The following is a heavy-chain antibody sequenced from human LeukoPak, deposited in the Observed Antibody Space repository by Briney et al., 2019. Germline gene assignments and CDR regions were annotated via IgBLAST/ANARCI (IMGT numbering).Heavy chain of an antibody. CDR3: AREGFSRGYYQYYYMDV. CDR2: ISGSGGST. J-gene: IGHJ6*03. CDR1: GFTCSTYG. V-gene: IGHV3-23*01. D-gene: IGHD6-13*01. Sequence: GGTLRLSCAASGFTCSTYGMSWVRQAPGKGLEWVSAISGSGGSTYDADSVKGRFTISRDNSKNTLYLQMNSLRAEDTAVYYCAREGFSRGYYQYYYMDVWGKGTTVTVSS.